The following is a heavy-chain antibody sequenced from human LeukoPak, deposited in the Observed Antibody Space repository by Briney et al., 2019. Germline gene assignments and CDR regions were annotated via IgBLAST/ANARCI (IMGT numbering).Heavy chain of an antibody. D-gene: IGHD3/OR15-3a*01. Sequence: GGSLRLSCAASGFTFSDYYMSWIRQAPGKGLEWVSYISSSGSTIYYADSVKGRFTISRDNAKNSLYLQMNSLRAEDTAVYFCAKEPLSFLDWLLLFDAWGQGSLVTVSS. J-gene: IGHJ4*02. CDR3: AKEPLSFLDWLLLFDA. CDR1: GFTFSDYY. CDR2: ISSSGSTI. V-gene: IGHV3-11*01.